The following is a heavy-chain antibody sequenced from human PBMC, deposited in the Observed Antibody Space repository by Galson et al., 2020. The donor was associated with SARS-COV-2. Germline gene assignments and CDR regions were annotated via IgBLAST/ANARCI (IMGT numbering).Heavy chain of an antibody. J-gene: IGHJ4*02. CDR3: ALLVPLYGDPRHY. D-gene: IGHD4-17*01. CDR2: IDPSDSYS. Sequence: HGESLKISCKGSGYSFTSYWISWVRQMPGKGLEWMGRIDPSDSYSNYSPSFQGHVTISADKSISTAYLQWSSLKASDTAMYYCALLVPLYGDPRHYWGQGTLVTVSS. CDR1: GYSFTSYW. V-gene: IGHV5-10-1*01.